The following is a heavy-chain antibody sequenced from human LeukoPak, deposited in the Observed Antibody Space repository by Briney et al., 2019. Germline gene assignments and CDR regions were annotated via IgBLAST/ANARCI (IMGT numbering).Heavy chain of an antibody. CDR3: ARGGVAGPLDY. J-gene: IGHJ4*02. D-gene: IGHD6-19*01. CDR2: FDPEDGET. V-gene: IGHV1-24*01. CDR1: GYTLTELS. Sequence: ASVKVSCKVSGYTLTELSMHWVRQAPGKGLEWMGGFDPEDGETIYAQKFQGRVTITADKSTSTAYMELSSLRSEDTAVYYCARGGVAGPLDYWGQGTLVTVSS.